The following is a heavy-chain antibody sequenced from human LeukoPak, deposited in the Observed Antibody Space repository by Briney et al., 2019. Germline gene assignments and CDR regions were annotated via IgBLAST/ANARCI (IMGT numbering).Heavy chain of an antibody. Sequence: GASVKVSCKASGYTFTSYGISWVRQAPGQGLEWMGWISAYNGNTNYAQKLQGRVTMTTDTSTSTAYMELRSLGSDDTAVYYCARDSTGDSSGLDDYWGQGTLVTVSS. CDR3: ARDSTGDSSGLDDY. CDR2: ISAYNGNT. V-gene: IGHV1-18*01. CDR1: GYTFTSYG. J-gene: IGHJ4*02. D-gene: IGHD3-22*01.